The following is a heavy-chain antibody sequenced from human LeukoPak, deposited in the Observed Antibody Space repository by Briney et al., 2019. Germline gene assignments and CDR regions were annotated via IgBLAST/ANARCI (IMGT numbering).Heavy chain of an antibody. CDR1: GFTFSSHG. CDR3: AKTVSNGWYVFDY. J-gene: IGHJ4*02. Sequence: GGSLRLSCAGSGFTFSSHGMHWVRQAPGKGLEWVAVISYDGSNKYYADSVKGRFTVSRDNAKNTLYLQMNSLRTEDTAVYYCAKTVSNGWYVFDYWGQGTLVTVSS. V-gene: IGHV3-30*18. CDR2: ISYDGSNK. D-gene: IGHD6-19*01.